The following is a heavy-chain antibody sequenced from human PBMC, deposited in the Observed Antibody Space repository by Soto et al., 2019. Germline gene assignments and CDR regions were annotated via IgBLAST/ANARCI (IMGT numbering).Heavy chain of an antibody. CDR2: ITFSGNTV. V-gene: IGHV3-11*01. Sequence: ISSASSGVTFSDAYMSGSRKAPGKGLEWISYITFSGNTVYYADSLKGRFTISRDNAKNSLYLQMNRLRAEDTAVYYCARVSWREKYGMDVWGQGTTVTVSS. CDR3: ARVSWREKYGMDV. CDR1: GVTFSDAY. J-gene: IGHJ6*02.